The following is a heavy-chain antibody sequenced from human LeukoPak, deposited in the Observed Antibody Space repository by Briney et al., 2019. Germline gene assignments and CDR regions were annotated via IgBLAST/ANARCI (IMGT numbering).Heavy chain of an antibody. D-gene: IGHD2-2*02. CDR3: ARGSWCSSTSCYTTGGVYFDY. CDR1: GGTFSSYA. Sequence: SVKVSCKASGGTFSSYAISWVRQAPGQGLEWMGGIIPIFGTANYAQKFQGRVTITTDESTSTAYMELSSLRSEDTAVYYCARGSWCSSTSCYTTGGVYFDYWGQGTLVTVSS. J-gene: IGHJ4*02. V-gene: IGHV1-69*05. CDR2: IIPIFGTA.